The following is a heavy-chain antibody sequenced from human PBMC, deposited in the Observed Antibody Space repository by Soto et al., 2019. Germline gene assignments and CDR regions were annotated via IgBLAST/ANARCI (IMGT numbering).Heavy chain of an antibody. J-gene: IGHJ4*02. D-gene: IGHD3-10*01. CDR1: GITFGNRA. V-gene: IGHV3-23*01. CDR2: ITDTGGDA. Sequence: PGGSLRLSCVASGITFGNRAMSWVRQAPGEGLEWVSAITDTGGDAKYADSVRGRFAISRDNSKNTLYLQISSLRAEDSAVYYCARGLKDSYPGSRIFDIWGRGTLVTVSS. CDR3: ARGLKDSYPGSRIFDI.